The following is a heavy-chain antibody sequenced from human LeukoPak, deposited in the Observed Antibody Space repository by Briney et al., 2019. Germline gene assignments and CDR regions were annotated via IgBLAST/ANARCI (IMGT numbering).Heavy chain of an antibody. CDR3: AREASGAARWYFDY. V-gene: IGHV1-18*01. J-gene: IGHJ4*02. Sequence: GASVKVSCKASGYTFTSYGISWVRQAPGQGLEWMGWISAYNGDTNYAQKFQGRVTMTTDTSTSTAYMELRSLRSDDTAVYYCAREASGAARWYFDYWGQGTLVTVSS. D-gene: IGHD6-6*01. CDR1: GYTFTSYG. CDR2: ISAYNGDT.